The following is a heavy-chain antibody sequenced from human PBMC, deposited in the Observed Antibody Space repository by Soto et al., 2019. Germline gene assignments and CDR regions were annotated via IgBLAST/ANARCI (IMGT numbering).Heavy chain of an antibody. J-gene: IGHJ5*02. CDR1: GFSLTTSGVG. Sequence: QITLKESGPTLVEPTETLTLTCSFSGFSLTTSGVGVGWLRQAPGKALECLGIIYWDEDKRCNPSLKNRLTISKDNYKNQVVLSMTYMEPVDTATYFCAYRVTYRTYWDVGYFGPWGQGTLVTVS. CDR2: IYWDEDK. D-gene: IGHD1-1*01. CDR3: AYRVTYRTYWDVGYFGP. V-gene: IGHV2-5*02.